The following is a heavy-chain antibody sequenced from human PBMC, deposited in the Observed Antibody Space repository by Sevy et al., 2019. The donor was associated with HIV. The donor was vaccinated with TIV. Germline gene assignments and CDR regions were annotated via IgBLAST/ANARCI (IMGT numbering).Heavy chain of an antibody. CDR2: IIPIFGTA. V-gene: IGHV1-69*13. D-gene: IGHD3-22*01. CDR3: ATAVFRGTEYDSSGYYQYLNWFDP. CDR1: GGTLSSYA. Sequence: SVKVSCKASGGTLSSYAISWVRQAPGQGLEWMGGIIPIFGTANYAQKFQGRVTITAEDSTSTAYIELSSLRSDVTAVYYCATAVFRGTEYDSSGYYQYLNWFDPWGQGTLVTVSS. J-gene: IGHJ5*02.